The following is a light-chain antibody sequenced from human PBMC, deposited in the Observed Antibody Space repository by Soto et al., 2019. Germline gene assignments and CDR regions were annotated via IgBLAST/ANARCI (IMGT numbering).Light chain of an antibody. CDR1: PGAVTSGHY. V-gene: IGLV7-46*01. J-gene: IGLJ3*02. CDR2: DTS. Sequence: QAVVTQEPSLTVSPGGTVTLTCGSSPGAVTSGHYPYWFQQKPGQAPRTLIYDTSNKHSWTPARFSGSLLGGKAALTLSGAQPEDEAEYYCLLSYSGARLGVFGGGTKLTVL. CDR3: LLSYSGARLGV.